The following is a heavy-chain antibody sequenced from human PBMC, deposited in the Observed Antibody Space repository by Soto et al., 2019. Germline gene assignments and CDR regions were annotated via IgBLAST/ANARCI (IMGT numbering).Heavy chain of an antibody. Sequence: PGGSLRLSCVASGFTFSSYSMVLVRQAPGKGLEWISYIFATSTTIYYADSVKGRFTVSRDNTQNSLFLLMNSLRAEDTAIYYCARDKDWAFDYWGQGTLVTVSS. CDR3: ARDKDWAFDY. CDR1: GFTFSSYS. J-gene: IGHJ4*02. D-gene: IGHD3-9*01. CDR2: IFATSTTI. V-gene: IGHV3-48*04.